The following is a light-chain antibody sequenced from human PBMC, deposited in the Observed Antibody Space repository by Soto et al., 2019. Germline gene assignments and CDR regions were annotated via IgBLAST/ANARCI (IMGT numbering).Light chain of an antibody. CDR1: SSDIGGYNS. Sequence: QSVLTQPASVSGSPGQSITISCTGTSSDIGGYNSVSWYQQHPGKAPKLVIYAVSNRPSGVSSRFSGSKSGNTASLTISGLQAEDEADYYCSSYTSSSTRVLGTGTKVTVL. V-gene: IGLV2-14*01. J-gene: IGLJ1*01. CDR3: SSYTSSSTRV. CDR2: AVS.